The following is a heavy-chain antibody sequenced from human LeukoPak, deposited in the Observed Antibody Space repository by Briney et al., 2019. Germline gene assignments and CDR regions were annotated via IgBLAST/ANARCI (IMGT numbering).Heavy chain of an antibody. CDR2: ISYDGSNK. Sequence: GGSLRLSCAASGFTFSSYAMHWVRRAPGKGLEWVAVISYDGSNKYYADSVKGRFTISRDNSKNTLYLQMNSLRAEDTAVYYCARVRIAAAGRGYFDFWGQGTLVTVSS. CDR1: GFTFSSYA. D-gene: IGHD6-13*01. CDR3: ARVRIAAAGRGYFDF. J-gene: IGHJ4*02. V-gene: IGHV3-30-3*01.